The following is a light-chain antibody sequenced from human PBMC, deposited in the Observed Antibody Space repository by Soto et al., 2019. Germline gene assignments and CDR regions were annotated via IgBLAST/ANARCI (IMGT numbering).Light chain of an antibody. CDR3: QQYGDYPWT. CDR1: QRVSIW. CDR2: DAS. J-gene: IGKJ1*01. Sequence: DIQMTQSPSTLSASAGDRVTISCRASQRVSIWLAWYQQKPGKAPNLLIYDASSLESGVPSRFIGSGSGTEFTLTISSLQPDDFATYYCQQYGDYPWTFGQGTKV. V-gene: IGKV1-5*01.